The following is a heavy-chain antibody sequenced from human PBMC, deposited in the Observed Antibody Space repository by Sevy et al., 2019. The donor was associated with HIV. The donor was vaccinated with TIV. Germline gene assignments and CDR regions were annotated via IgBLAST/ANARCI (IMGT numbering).Heavy chain of an antibody. CDR1: GFTFSLYG. J-gene: IGHJ6*03. CDR3: AKGDCTVGTCQGGVYYYFMDV. D-gene: IGHD2-8*02. V-gene: IGHV3-30*02. Sequence: GGSLRLSCAASGFTFSLYGMHWVRQVPGKGLQWVAFIGLDGSNKFYADSVKGRFTVSRDNPKNMLYLQMNSLRTEDTAVYYCAKGDCTVGTCQGGVYYYFMDVWGKGTTVTVSS. CDR2: IGLDGSNK.